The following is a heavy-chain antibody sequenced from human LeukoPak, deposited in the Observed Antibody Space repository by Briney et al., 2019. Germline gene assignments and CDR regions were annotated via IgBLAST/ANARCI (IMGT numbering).Heavy chain of an antibody. CDR3: ARERYYDSSGYYNGGLHY. Sequence: SVKVSCKASGGTFSSYAISWVRQAPGQGLEWMGGIIPIFGTANYAQKFQGRVTITADESTSTAYMELSSLRSEDTAVYYCARERYYDSSGYYNGGLHYWGQGTLVTVSS. CDR1: GGTFSSYA. D-gene: IGHD3-22*01. CDR2: IIPIFGTA. J-gene: IGHJ4*02. V-gene: IGHV1-69*13.